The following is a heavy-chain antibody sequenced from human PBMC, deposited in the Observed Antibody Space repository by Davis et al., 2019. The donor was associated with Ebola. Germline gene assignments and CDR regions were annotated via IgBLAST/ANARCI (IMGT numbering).Heavy chain of an antibody. CDR3: ASRFSGFTERTLGYCSSTSCYAYYYGMDV. CDR2: INPNSGGT. V-gene: IGHV1-2*04. CDR1: GYTFTGYY. J-gene: IGHJ6*02. D-gene: IGHD2-2*01. Sequence: AASVKVSCKASGYTFTGYYMHWVRQAPGQGLEWMGWINPNSGGTNYAQKFQGWVTMTRNTSISTAYMELSSLRSEDTAVYYCASRFSGFTERTLGYCSSTSCYAYYYGMDVWGQGTTVTVSS.